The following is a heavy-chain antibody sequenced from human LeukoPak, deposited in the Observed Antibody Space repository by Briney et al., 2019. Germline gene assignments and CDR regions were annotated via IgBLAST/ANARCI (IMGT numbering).Heavy chain of an antibody. V-gene: IGHV4-34*01. J-gene: IGHJ4*02. CDR1: GGSFSGYS. CDR2: INHSGRT. D-gene: IGHD3-22*01. CDR3: ARKQSVGYDY. Sequence: SETLSLTCAVYGGSFSGYSWSWIRQPPGKGLEWIGEINHSGRTNYNPSLKRRVTISVDTSKNQFSLKLRSVTAADMAVYYCARKQSVGYDYWGQGTLVTVSS.